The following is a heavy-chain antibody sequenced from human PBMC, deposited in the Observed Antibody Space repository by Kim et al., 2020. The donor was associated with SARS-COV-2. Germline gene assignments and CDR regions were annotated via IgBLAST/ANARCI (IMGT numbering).Heavy chain of an antibody. CDR2: FSYNKRT. Sequence: SETLSLTCTISGASVSDDYWTWIRQLPGKGLEWIGYFSYNKRTSYNPSLKSRVSMSLDTSRNQFSLKLNSVTAADTAVYYCARLPDINGWPFDYWAQGTLVTVSS. CDR1: GASVSDDY. J-gene: IGHJ4*02. D-gene: IGHD6-19*01. V-gene: IGHV4-59*08. CDR3: ARLPDINGWPFDY.